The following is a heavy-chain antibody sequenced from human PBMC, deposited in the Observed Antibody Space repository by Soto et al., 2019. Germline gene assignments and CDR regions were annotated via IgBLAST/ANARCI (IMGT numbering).Heavy chain of an antibody. V-gene: IGHV1-2*02. D-gene: IGHD4-17*01. J-gene: IGHJ6*02. CDR3: ARFMTTVTNYYYYGMDV. CDR2: INPNSGGT. CDR1: GYTFTGYY. Sequence: ASLKVSCKASGYTFTGYYMHWVRQAPGQGLEWMGWINPNSGGTNYAQKFQGRVTMTRDTSISTAYMELSRLRSDDTAVYYCARFMTTVTNYYYYGMDVWGQGTTVTVSS.